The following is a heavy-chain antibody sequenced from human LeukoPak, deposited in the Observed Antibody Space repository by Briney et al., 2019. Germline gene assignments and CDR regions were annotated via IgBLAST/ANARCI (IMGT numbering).Heavy chain of an antibody. CDR1: GGSISSSSYY. Sequence: PSENLSLTCTVSGGSISSSSYYWGWIRQPPGKGLEWIGSIYYSGSTYYNPSLKSRVTISVDTSKNQFSLKLSSVTAADTAVYYCAGTTYYYDSSGYFEGNWGQGTLVTVSS. D-gene: IGHD3-22*01. J-gene: IGHJ4*02. CDR3: AGTTYYYDSSGYFEGN. V-gene: IGHV4-39*07. CDR2: IYYSGST.